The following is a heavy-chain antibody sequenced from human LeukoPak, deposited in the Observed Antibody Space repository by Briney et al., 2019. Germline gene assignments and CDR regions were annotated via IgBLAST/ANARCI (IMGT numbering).Heavy chain of an antibody. CDR3: ARDGSESSSWYY. V-gene: IGHV3-21*01. CDR1: GFTFSTYT. D-gene: IGHD6-13*01. CDR2: ISSSSNNI. Sequence: GGSLRLSCAASGFTFSTYTMNRVRQAPGKGLEWVSSISSSSNNINYADSVKGRFTISRDNAMNSVHLQMNSLRVEDTAVYYCARDGSESSSWYYWGQGTLVTVSS. J-gene: IGHJ4*02.